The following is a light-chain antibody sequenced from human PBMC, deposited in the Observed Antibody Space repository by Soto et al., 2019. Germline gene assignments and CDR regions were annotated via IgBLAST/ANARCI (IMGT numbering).Light chain of an antibody. Sequence: QSVLTQPPSVSGAPGQRVTIPCTGSSSNIGAGNDVHWSEQLPGTAPKLLIYGNNNRPSGVPDRLSGSKSGTSASLAITGLQAEDEADYYCQSYDSSLSGWVFGGGTKLTVL. CDR3: QSYDSSLSGWV. V-gene: IGLV1-40*01. CDR1: SSNIGAGND. CDR2: GNN. J-gene: IGLJ3*02.